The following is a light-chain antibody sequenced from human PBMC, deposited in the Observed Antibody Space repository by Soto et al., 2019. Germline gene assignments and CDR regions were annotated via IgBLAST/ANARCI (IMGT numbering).Light chain of an antibody. CDR1: SSDVGGYNF. V-gene: IGLV2-14*01. Sequence: QSVLTQSASVSGSPGQSITISCTGTSSDVGGYNFVSWYQQHPGKAPKLMIFEVNNRPSGVSTRFSGSKSGNTASLTISGLQAEDEADYYCSSYTSSSTLVVFGGGTKVTAL. CDR2: EVN. J-gene: IGLJ2*01. CDR3: SSYTSSSTLVV.